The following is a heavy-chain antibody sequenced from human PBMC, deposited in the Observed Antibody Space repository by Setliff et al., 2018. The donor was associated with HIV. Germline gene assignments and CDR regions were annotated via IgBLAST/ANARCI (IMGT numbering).Heavy chain of an antibody. D-gene: IGHD6-19*01. Sequence: SETLSLTCTVSGDSISSGGYYWSWIRQPAGQGLEWIGRIYTSGNTNYNPSTNYSPSLKSRITISLETSRNQFSPRVTSVTATDTAVYYCTRQSPVAGSGAFDIWGQGTMVTVSS. CDR1: GDSISSGGYY. CDR2: IYTSGNT. V-gene: IGHV4-61*02. J-gene: IGHJ3*02. CDR3: TRQSPVAGSGAFDI.